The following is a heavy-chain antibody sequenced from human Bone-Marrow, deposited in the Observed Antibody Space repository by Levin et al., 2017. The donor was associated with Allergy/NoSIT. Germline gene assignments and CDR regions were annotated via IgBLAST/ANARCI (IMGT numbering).Heavy chain of an antibody. D-gene: IGHD2-8*01. CDR3: AKDRDMYVWDFDH. Sequence: GGSLRLSCRASGFTFSDYAMNWVRQAPGKGLEWVSGIRDSGGNTYYADSVKGRFTISRDNSKDTLYLQMNSLRAEDTALYYCAKDRDMYVWDFDHWGQGTLVTDSS. CDR2: IRDSGGNT. CDR1: GFTFSDYA. J-gene: IGHJ4*02. V-gene: IGHV3-23*01.